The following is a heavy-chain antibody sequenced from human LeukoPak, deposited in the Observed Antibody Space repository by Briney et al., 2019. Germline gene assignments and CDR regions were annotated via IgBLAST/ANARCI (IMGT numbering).Heavy chain of an antibody. CDR1: GYTFTDYY. V-gene: IGHV1-2*02. CDR3: ARSGYKGENWFDC. Sequence: RASVKVSCKTSGYTFTDYYIHWVRQAPGQGVEWMGWINPNSGGTNCAQNFQDRVTMTRDTSISTAYMELSRLRSDDTAVYYCARSGYKGENWFDCWGQGTLVTVSS. D-gene: IGHD1-14*01. CDR2: INPNSGGT. J-gene: IGHJ5*01.